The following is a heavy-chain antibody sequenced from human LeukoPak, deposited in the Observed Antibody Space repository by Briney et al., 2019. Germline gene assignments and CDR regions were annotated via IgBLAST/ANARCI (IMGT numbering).Heavy chain of an antibody. J-gene: IGHJ4*02. Sequence: NPGGSLRLSCAASGFTFSNAWMSWVRQAPGKGLEWVGRIKSKTDGGTTDYAAPVKGRFTISRDDLKNTLYLQMNSLKTEDTAVYYCTTTHYDFWSGYYPDYWGQGTLVTVSS. V-gene: IGHV3-15*01. CDR2: IKSKTDGGTT. CDR3: TTTHYDFWSGYYPDY. CDR1: GFTFSNAW. D-gene: IGHD3-3*01.